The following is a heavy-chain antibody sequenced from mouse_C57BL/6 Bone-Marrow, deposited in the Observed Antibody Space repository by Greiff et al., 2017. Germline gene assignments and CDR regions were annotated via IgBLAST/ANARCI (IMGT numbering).Heavy chain of an antibody. CDR1: GYTFTSYT. Sequence: VQLQQSGAELARPGASVKMSCKASGYTFTSYTMHWVKQRPGQGLEWIGYINPSSGYTKYNQKFKDKATLTADKSSSTAYMQLSSLTSEDSAVYYCASRRGDWYFDVWGTGTTVTVSS. CDR3: ASRRGDWYFDV. CDR2: INPSSGYT. V-gene: IGHV1-4*01. J-gene: IGHJ1*03.